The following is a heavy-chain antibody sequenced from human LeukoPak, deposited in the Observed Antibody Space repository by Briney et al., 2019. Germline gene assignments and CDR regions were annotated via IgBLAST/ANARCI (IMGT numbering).Heavy chain of an antibody. Sequence: GGSLRLSCAASGFTFSSYSMNWVRQAPGKGLEWVSSISSSSSYIYYADSVKGRFTISRDNAKNSLYLQMNGLRAEDTAVYYCTRGTPTTRDFDYWGQGTLVTVSS. CDR1: GFTFSSYS. V-gene: IGHV3-21*01. J-gene: IGHJ4*02. CDR2: ISSSSSYI. CDR3: TRGTPTTRDFDY. D-gene: IGHD4-11*01.